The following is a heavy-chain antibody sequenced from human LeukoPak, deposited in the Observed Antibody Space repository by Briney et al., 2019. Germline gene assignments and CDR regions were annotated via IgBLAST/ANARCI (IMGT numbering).Heavy chain of an antibody. Sequence: PGASLRLSCAASRYTFSNYAMSCVRHAPGGGRVGVANIKQDGSEKYYVDSVKGRFTISRDNAKNSLYLQMNSLRAEDTAVYYCARDHRDNTYYYYGMDVWGQGTTATVSS. D-gene: IGHD1-1*01. CDR2: IKQDGSEK. CDR1: RYTFSNYA. J-gene: IGHJ6*02. CDR3: ARDHRDNTYYYYGMDV. V-gene: IGHV3-7*01.